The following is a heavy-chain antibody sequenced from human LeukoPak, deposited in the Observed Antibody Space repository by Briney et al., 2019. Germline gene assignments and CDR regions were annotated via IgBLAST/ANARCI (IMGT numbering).Heavy chain of an antibody. Sequence: PGGSLRLSCAASGFTFSSYSMNWGRQATGKGLEWVSYISSSSSTIYYADTVKGRFTISRDNGKNSLYLQMNSLRAEDTAVYYCARWGGYDFDYWGQGTPVTVSS. CDR2: ISSSSSTI. V-gene: IGHV3-48*01. CDR1: GFTFSSYS. CDR3: ARWGGYDFDY. J-gene: IGHJ4*02. D-gene: IGHD5-12*01.